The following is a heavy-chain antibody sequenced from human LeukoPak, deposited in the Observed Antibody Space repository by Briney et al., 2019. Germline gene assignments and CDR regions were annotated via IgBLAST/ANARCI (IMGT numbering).Heavy chain of an antibody. CDR1: ALSFSSDC. Sequence: SRRLSCAASALSFSSDCMHCDRPVEDEGLEWVAFIRYDGSNKYYADSVKGRFTISRDNSKNTLYLQMNSLRAEDTAVYYCAFPHYFDYWGQGTLVTVSS. J-gene: IGHJ4*02. V-gene: IGHV3-30*02. CDR3: AFPHYFDY. CDR2: IRYDGSNK.